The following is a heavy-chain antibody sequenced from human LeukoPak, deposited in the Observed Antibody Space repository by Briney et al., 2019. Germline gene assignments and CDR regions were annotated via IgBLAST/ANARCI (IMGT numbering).Heavy chain of an antibody. J-gene: IGHJ3*01. Sequence: GGSLRLSCAASGFTFDDYAMHWVRQAPGKGLEWVSGISWNSGSIGYADSVKGRFTISRDNAKNSLYLQMNSLKTEDTAVYYCTTGPSWGQGTMVTVSS. CDR2: ISWNSGSI. CDR1: GFTFDDYA. CDR3: TTGPS. V-gene: IGHV3-9*01.